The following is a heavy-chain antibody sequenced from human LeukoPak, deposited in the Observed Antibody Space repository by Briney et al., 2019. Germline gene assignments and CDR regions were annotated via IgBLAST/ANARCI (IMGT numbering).Heavy chain of an antibody. Sequence: SVKVSCKASGFTFTSSAVQWVRQARGQRLEWIGWIVVGSGNTNYAQKFQERVTIARDMSTSTAYMYLSSLRSEDTAIYYCATDSLYFFGYWGQGTLITVSS. CDR1: GFTFTSSA. CDR2: IVVGSGNT. CDR3: ATDSLYFFGY. V-gene: IGHV1-58*01. J-gene: IGHJ4*02.